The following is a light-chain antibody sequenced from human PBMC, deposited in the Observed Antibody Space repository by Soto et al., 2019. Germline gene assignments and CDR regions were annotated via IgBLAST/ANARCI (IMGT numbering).Light chain of an antibody. CDR1: QSVSSNY. CDR3: QQYGSSYPWT. J-gene: IGKJ1*01. V-gene: IGKV3-20*01. CDR2: GAC. Sequence: EIVVTQSPVTLSWSPGERGTLSCRASQSVSSNYLAWYQQKPGQAPRLLIYGACSRATGITDRFSGSGSGTDFTLTIRRLEPEDFAVYYCQQYGSSYPWTFGQGTKVDIK.